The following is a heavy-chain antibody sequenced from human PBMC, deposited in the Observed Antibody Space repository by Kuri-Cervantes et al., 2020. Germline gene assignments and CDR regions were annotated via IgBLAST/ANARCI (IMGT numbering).Heavy chain of an antibody. J-gene: IGHJ3*02. Sequence: GGSLRLSCAASGFTFSNYWMSWVRQAPGKGLVWVSRINSDGSSTSYADSVKGRFTISRDNAKNTLYLQMNSLRAEDTAVYYCAKDISDILNAFDIWGQGTMVTVSS. CDR2: INSDGSST. CDR3: AKDISDILNAFDI. CDR1: GFTFSNYW. V-gene: IGHV3-74*01. D-gene: IGHD3-9*01.